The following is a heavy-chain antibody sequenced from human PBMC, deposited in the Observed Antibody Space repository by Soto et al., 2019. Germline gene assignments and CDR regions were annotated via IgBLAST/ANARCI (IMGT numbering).Heavy chain of an antibody. D-gene: IGHD3-3*01. V-gene: IGHV3-30-3*01. CDR3: ARDSELRFTYGMDV. CDR1: GFTFSSYA. CDR2: ISYDGSNK. J-gene: IGHJ6*02. Sequence: QTAGSLRLSCAASGFTFSSYAMHWVRQAPGKGLEWVAVISYDGSNKYYADSVKGRFTISRDNSKNTLYLQMNSLRAEDTAVYYCARDSELRFTYGMDVWGQGTTVTVSS.